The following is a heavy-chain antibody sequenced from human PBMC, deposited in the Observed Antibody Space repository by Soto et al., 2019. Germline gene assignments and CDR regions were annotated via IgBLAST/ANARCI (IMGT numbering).Heavy chain of an antibody. CDR3: ARHVYCSGGSCYRSYWYFDL. V-gene: IGHV4-39*01. CDR2: IYDSGST. Sequence: QLHLQESGPGLVKPSETLSLTCTVSGGSISSSNYYWGWIRQPPGKGLEWIGSIYDSGSTYYNPSLKSRVTISVDTSNNQFSLKLSSVTAADTAVYYCARHVYCSGGSCYRSYWYFDLWGRGTLVTVSS. CDR1: GGSISSSNYY. D-gene: IGHD2-15*01. J-gene: IGHJ2*01.